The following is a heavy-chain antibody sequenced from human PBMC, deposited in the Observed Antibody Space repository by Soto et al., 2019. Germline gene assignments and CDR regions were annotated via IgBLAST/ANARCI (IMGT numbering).Heavy chain of an antibody. Sequence: GGSLRLSCAGSGFTFRWFGMNSVCQAPGKGLEWVARISNDGSNEYYVDSVKGRFTISRDNSKNTLYLQMDSLRAEDTAVYYCAKGEVRGIIPSYFDYWGLGTLVTVSS. CDR3: AKGEVRGIIPSYFDY. CDR2: ISNDGSNE. CDR1: GFTFRWFG. V-gene: IGHV3-30*18. J-gene: IGHJ4*02. D-gene: IGHD3-10*01.